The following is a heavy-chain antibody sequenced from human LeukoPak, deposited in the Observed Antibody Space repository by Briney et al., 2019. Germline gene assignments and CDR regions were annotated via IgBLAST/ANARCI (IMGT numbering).Heavy chain of an antibody. J-gene: IGHJ4*02. D-gene: IGHD5-24*01. CDR2: IYYSGST. V-gene: IGHV4-59*08. Sequence: KPSESLSLTCTVSGGSISSYYWSWIRQPPGKGLEWIGYIYYSGSTNYNPSLKSRVTISVDTSKNQFSLKLSSVTAADTAVYYCARHEGDGYNFDYWGQGTLVTVPS. CDR1: GGSISSYY. CDR3: ARHEGDGYNFDY.